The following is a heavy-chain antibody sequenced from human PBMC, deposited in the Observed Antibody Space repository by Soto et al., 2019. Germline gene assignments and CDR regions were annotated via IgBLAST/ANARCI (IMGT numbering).Heavy chain of an antibody. D-gene: IGHD3-10*01. CDR3: ARLVYDTRLNYMYFYF. V-gene: IGHV4-4*02. J-gene: IGHJ4*02. Sequence: SETLSLTCAVSGVSISSGNWWTWVRQSPQRGLEYIGEIFHDGTANYYPSFERRVAISVDTSKNQFSLKLTSVTAADTAIYFCARLVYDTRLNYMYFYFWGQGTLVTVSS. CDR1: GVSISSGNW. CDR2: IFHDGTA.